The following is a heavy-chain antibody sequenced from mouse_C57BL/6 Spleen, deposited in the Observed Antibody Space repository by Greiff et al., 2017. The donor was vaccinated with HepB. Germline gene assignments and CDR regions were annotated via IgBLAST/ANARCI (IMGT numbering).Heavy chain of an antibody. CDR2: INPSNGGT. D-gene: IGHD2-5*01. Sequence: QVHVKQPGTELVKPGASVKLSCKASGYTFTSYWMHWVKQRPGQGLEWIGNINPSNGGTNYNEKFKSKATLTVDKSSSTAYMQLSSLTSEDSAVYYCAREGYYSNYDYWGQGTTLTVSS. V-gene: IGHV1-53*01. J-gene: IGHJ2*01. CDR1: GYTFTSYW. CDR3: AREGYYSNYDY.